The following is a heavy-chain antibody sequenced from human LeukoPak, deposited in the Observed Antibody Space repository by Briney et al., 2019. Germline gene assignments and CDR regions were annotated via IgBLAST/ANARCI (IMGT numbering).Heavy chain of an antibody. CDR1: GFTFSSYA. J-gene: IGHJ6*03. CDR3: AKVYDFRDYYYYMDV. Sequence: PGGSLRLSCAASGFTFSSYAMSWVRQAPGKGLEWVSAISGSGGSTYYADSVKGRFTISRDNSKNTLYLQMNSLRAEDTAVYYCAKVYDFRDYYYYMDVWGKGTTVTVSS. D-gene: IGHD3-3*01. V-gene: IGHV3-23*01. CDR2: ISGSGGST.